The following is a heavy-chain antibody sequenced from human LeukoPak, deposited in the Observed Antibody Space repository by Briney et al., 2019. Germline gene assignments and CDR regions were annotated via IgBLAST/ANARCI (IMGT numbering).Heavy chain of an antibody. J-gene: IGHJ4*02. CDR3: ARDRSISGSYSRDFDN. D-gene: IGHD1-26*01. CDR1: GGSISSYY. V-gene: IGHV4-4*07. CDR2: IYTSGST. Sequence: SETLTLSCTVSGGSISSYYWSWIRQPAGKGLEWIGRIYTSGSTNYNPSLKSRGTISVDKSKNQFSLKLSSVTAADTAVYYCARDRSISGSYSRDFDNWGQRRLFTVSS.